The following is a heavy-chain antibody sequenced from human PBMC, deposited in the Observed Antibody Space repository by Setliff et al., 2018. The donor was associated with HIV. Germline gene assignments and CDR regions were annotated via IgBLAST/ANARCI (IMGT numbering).Heavy chain of an antibody. CDR3: ARHSDFWSEDAFDI. V-gene: IGHV4-4*09. J-gene: IGHJ3*02. CDR1: GGSINNFY. D-gene: IGHD3-3*01. CDR2: ISTSGST. Sequence: PSETLSLTCTVSGGSINNFYWSWIRQPPGKGLEWIGYISTSGSTKYNPSLKSRVTILVDPSNNQFSLRLSSVTAADTAVYYCARHSDFWSEDAFDIWGQGTLVTVSS.